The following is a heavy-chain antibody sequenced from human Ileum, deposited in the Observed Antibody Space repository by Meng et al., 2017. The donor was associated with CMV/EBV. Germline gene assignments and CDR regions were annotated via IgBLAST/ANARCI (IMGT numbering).Heavy chain of an antibody. Sequence: GPGLCKHSVTPPHPCTRAGGSIIHYYWSWTRQPPGKGLEVIGEINHSGSTNYNPSLKSRVTISVDTSKNQFFLKLSSVTAADTAVYYCARGVAGGPFDYWGQGTLVTVSS. CDR2: INHSGST. D-gene: IGHD2-15*01. V-gene: IGHV4-34*01. J-gene: IGHJ4*02. CDR3: ARGVAGGPFDY. CDR1: GGSIIHYY.